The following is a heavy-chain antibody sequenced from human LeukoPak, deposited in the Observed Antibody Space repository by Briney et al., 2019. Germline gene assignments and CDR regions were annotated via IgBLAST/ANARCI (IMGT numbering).Heavy chain of an antibody. CDR2: IIPIFGTA. V-gene: IGHV1-69*13. CDR3: ARPTRRFGRSNSYYFDY. CDR1: GYTFTSYG. Sequence: ASVKVSCKASGYTFTSYGISWVRQAPGQGLEWMGGIIPIFGTANYAQKFQGRVTITADESTSTAYMELSSLRSEDTAVYYCARPTRRFGRSNSYYFDYWGQGTLVTVSS. J-gene: IGHJ4*02. D-gene: IGHD3-10*01.